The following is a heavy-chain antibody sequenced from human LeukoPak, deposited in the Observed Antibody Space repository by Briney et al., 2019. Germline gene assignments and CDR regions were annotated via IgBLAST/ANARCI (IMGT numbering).Heavy chain of an antibody. V-gene: IGHV3-30*04. CDR3: ARVGDYGDPRRYYYMDV. CDR2: ISYDGSNK. Sequence: PGGSLRLSCAASGFTFSSYAMHWVRQAPGKGLEWVAVISYDGSNKYYADSVKGRFTISRDNSKNTLYLQMNSLRAEDTAVYYCARVGDYGDPRRYYYMDVWGKGTTVTVSS. D-gene: IGHD4-17*01. CDR1: GFTFSSYA. J-gene: IGHJ6*03.